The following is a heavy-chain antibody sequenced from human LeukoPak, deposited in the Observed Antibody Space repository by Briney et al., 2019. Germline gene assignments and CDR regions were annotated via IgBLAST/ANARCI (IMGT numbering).Heavy chain of an antibody. CDR2: IYYSGST. CDR1: GGSISSYY. J-gene: IGHJ3*02. CDR3: GRQGKFSSSWADAFDT. Sequence: KSSETLSLTCTVSGGSISSYYWSWIRQPPGKGLEWIGYIYYSGSTNYNPSLKSRVTISVDTSKNQFSLKLSSVTAADTAVYYCGRQGKFSSSWADAFDTWGQGTMVTVSS. V-gene: IGHV4-59*08. D-gene: IGHD6-13*01.